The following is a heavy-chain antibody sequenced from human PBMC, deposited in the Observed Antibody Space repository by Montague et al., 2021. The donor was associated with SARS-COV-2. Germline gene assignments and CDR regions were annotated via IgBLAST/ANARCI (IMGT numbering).Heavy chain of an antibody. J-gene: IGHJ4*02. CDR2: IYHTGST. CDR1: GDSISTDNW. D-gene: IGHD1-26*01. CDR3: ARKGGGRSDLAY. V-gene: IGHV4-4*02. Sequence: SETLSLTCVVSGDSISTDNWCSFLRLPPKKLLWLVEVIYHTGSTKYKPSHSGLVILSDDKSWNLFSMMLTSVTAADTAIYYCARKGGGRSDLAYWGQGTLVTVSS.